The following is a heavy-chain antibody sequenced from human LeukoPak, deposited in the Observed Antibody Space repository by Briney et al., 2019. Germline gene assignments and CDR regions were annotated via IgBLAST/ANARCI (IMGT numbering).Heavy chain of an antibody. D-gene: IGHD3-10*01. CDR2: IRYDGSKK. V-gene: IGHV3-30*02. CDR1: GFIFSSYG. Sequence: GGSLRLSCAASGFIFSSYGMHWVRQAPGKGLEWVAFIRYDGSKKYYADSVKGRFTISRDNSKNTLYLQMNSLRAEDTAVYYCARPLMYYYGSETYFWFDPWGQGTLVTVSS. CDR3: ARPLMYYYGSETYFWFDP. J-gene: IGHJ5*02.